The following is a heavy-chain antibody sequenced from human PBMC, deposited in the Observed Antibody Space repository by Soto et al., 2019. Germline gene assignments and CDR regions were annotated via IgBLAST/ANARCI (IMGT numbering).Heavy chain of an antibody. J-gene: IGHJ6*03. CDR3: AKEGVSGGAIIYYYYYMDV. CDR2: ISWNSGSI. Sequence: EVQLVESGGGLVQPGRSLRLSCAASGFTFDDYAMHWVRQAPGKGLEWVSGISWNSGSIGYADSVKGRFTISRDNAKNSLYLQMNSLRAEDTALYYCAKEGVSGGAIIYYYYYMDVWGKGTTVTVSS. V-gene: IGHV3-9*01. D-gene: IGHD2-8*01. CDR1: GFTFDDYA.